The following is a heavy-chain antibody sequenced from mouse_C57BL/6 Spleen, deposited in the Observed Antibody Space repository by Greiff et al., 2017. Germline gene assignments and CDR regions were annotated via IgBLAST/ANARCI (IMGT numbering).Heavy chain of an antibody. CDR1: GYTFTSYT. CDR2: INPSSGYT. D-gene: IGHD2-4*01. V-gene: IGHV1-4*01. CDR3: ARGGNYDYGEGAMDY. Sequence: VQLQQSGAELARPGASVKMSCKASGYTFTSYTMHWVKQRPGQGLEWIGYINPSSGYTKYNQKFKDKATLTADKSSSTAYMQRSSLTSADSAVYDCARGGNYDYGEGAMDYWGQGTSVTVSS. J-gene: IGHJ4*01.